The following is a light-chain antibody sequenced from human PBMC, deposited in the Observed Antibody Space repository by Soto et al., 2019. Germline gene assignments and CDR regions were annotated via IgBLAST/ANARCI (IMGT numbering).Light chain of an antibody. CDR3: QQYNIGPPIT. CDR2: GAY. V-gene: IGKV3-15*01. Sequence: EIVMTQSPAPLSVSPGERSTLSCMASQSVSSNLAWYQQKPGQAPRLLIYGAYTRAAGVPARFSGSGSGTEFTLTITSLQSEDIALYYCQQYNIGPPITFGQGTRLEIK. CDR1: QSVSSN. J-gene: IGKJ5*01.